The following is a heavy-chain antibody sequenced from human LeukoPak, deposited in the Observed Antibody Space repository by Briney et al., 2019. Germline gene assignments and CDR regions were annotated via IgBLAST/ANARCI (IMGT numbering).Heavy chain of an antibody. D-gene: IGHD2-21*01. Sequence: SETLSLTCAVYGGSFSGYYWSWIRQPPEKGLEWIGEINHSGSTNYNPSLKSRVTISVDTSKNQFSLKLSSVTAADTAVYYCARGSSAPYSRAIDYWGQGTLVTVSS. V-gene: IGHV4-34*01. J-gene: IGHJ4*02. CDR2: INHSGST. CDR3: ARGSSAPYSRAIDY. CDR1: GGSFSGYY.